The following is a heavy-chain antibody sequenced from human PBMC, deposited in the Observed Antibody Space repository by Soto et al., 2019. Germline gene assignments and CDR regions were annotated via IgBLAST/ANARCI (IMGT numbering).Heavy chain of an antibody. CDR2: NIPIFGTA. V-gene: IGHV1-69*05. J-gene: IGHJ5*02. CDR3: ARGSEGFGERA. CDR1: GGTFSSYA. Sequence: QVQLVQSGAEVKKPGSSVKVSCKASGGTFSSYAISWVRQAPGQGLEWMGGNIPIFGTANYAQKFQGRVKITPGEFTSRAYMELCSLRSEDTAVDSCARGSEGFGERAWGQGTLVTVSS. D-gene: IGHD3-10*01.